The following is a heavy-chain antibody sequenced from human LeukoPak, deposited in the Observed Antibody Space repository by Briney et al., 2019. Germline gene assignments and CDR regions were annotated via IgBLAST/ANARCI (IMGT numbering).Heavy chain of an antibody. CDR2: IEQDGSEK. V-gene: IGHV3-7*01. J-gene: IGHJ4*02. Sequence: GGSLRLSCAASGFIFTTSWMSWVRQAPGKGVEWVASIEQDGSEKYYVDSVKGGFNISRDNAKNSLFLQMNSLRAEDTAVYYCAKGHTSLAPGGQGALVTVSS. CDR1: GFIFTTSW. CDR3: AKGHTSLAP. D-gene: IGHD5-18*01.